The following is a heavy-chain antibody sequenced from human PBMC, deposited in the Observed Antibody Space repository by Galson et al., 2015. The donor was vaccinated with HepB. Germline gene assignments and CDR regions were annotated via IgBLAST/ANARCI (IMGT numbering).Heavy chain of an antibody. CDR2: ISAYNGNT. J-gene: IGHJ4*02. Sequence: SVKVSCKASGYTFTSYGISWVRQAPGQGLEWMGWISAYNGNTNYAQKLQGRVTMTTDTSTSTAYMELRSLRSDDTAVYYCARDWPFEDIAVAGSRFDYWGQGTLVTVSS. CDR1: GYTFTSYG. CDR3: ARDWPFEDIAVAGSRFDY. D-gene: IGHD6-19*01. V-gene: IGHV1-18*01.